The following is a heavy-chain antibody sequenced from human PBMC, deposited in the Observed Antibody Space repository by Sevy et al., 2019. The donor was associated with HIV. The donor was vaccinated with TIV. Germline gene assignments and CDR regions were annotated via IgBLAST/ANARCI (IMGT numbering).Heavy chain of an antibody. D-gene: IGHD1-1*01. CDR3: ATSSMATTILPDY. Sequence: ASVKVSCKVSGYTLTELSMHWVRQAPGKGLEWMGGFDPEDGETIHAQKFQGRVTMTEDTSTDTAYMELGCLRSEDTAVYYCATSSMATTILPDYWGQGTLVTVSS. V-gene: IGHV1-24*01. J-gene: IGHJ4*02. CDR2: FDPEDGET. CDR1: GYTLTELS.